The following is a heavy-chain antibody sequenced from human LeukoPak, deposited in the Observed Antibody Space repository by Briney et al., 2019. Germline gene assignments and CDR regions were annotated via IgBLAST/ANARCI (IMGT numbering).Heavy chain of an antibody. J-gene: IGHJ4*02. V-gene: IGHV4-39*07. CDR1: GGSISSSSYY. D-gene: IGHD2-2*01. CDR3: ARVRYCSSTSCYREYYFDY. CDR2: IYYSGST. Sequence: SEXLSLTXTXSGGSISSSSYYWGWIRQPPGKGLEWIGSIYYSGSTYYNPSLKSRVTISVDTSKNQFSLKLSSVTAADTAVYYCARVRYCSSTSCYREYYFDYWGQGTLXTVXS.